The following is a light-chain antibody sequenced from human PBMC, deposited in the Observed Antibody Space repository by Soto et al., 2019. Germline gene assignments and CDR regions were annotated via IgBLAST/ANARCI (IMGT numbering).Light chain of an antibody. J-gene: IGLJ2*01. V-gene: IGLV3-9*01. CDR1: NIGTKS. Sequence: SYELTQPLSVSVALGQTARITCGGNNIGTKSVHWYQQKPGQAPVLVIYRDNNRPSGIPERFSGSNSWNTATLTISRAQAGDEADYSCQVWDSSTVVFGGGTKLTVL. CDR3: QVWDSSTVV. CDR2: RDN.